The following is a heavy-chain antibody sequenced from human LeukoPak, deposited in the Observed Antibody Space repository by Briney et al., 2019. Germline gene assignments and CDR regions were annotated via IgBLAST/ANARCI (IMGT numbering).Heavy chain of an antibody. CDR3: ARARDYDPPAFYYYYMDV. CDR2: IYYSGGT. D-gene: IGHD4-17*01. J-gene: IGHJ6*03. CDR1: GGSISSYY. Sequence: PSETLSLTCTVSGGSISSYYWSWIRQPPGKGLEWIGYIYYSGGTNYNPSLKSRVTISVDTSKNQFSLKLGSVTAADTAVYYCARARDYDPPAFYYYYMDVWGKGTTVTVSS. V-gene: IGHV4-59*01.